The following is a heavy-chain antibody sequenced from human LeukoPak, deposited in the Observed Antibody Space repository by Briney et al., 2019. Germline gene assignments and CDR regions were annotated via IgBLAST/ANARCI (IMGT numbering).Heavy chain of an antibody. CDR1: GYTFTGYY. J-gene: IGHJ4*02. Sequence: ASVKVSCKASGYTFTGYYMHWVRQAPGQGLEWMGWINPNSGGTNYAQNLQGRLTMTRDTSTSTAYMELRSLRSDDTAVYFCARGPIAAAGDYWGQGTLVSLSS. D-gene: IGHD6-13*01. CDR3: ARGPIAAAGDY. CDR2: INPNSGGT. V-gene: IGHV1-2*02.